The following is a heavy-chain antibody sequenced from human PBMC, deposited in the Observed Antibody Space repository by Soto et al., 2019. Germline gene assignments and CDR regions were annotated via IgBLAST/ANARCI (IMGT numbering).Heavy chain of an antibody. CDR1: GFTFSSYA. CDR2: ISGSGGST. CDR3: AKGGRYSGSRFYFDY. D-gene: IGHD1-26*01. J-gene: IGHJ4*02. Sequence: EVQLLESGGGLVQPGGSLRLSYAASGFTFSSYAMSWVRQAPGKGLEWVSAISGSGGSTYYADSVKGRFTISRDNSKNTLYLQMNSLRAEDTAVYYCAKGGRYSGSRFYFDYWGQGTLVTVSS. V-gene: IGHV3-23*01.